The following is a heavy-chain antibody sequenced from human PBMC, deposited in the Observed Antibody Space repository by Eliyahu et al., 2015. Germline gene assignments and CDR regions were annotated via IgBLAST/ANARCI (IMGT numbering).Heavy chain of an antibody. CDR2: IXFDGRNE. D-gene: IGHD6-6*01. Sequence: QVHLVESGGGVVQPGRSLXLSXXVSGFXSSNIVVXXQRPGKGVWGAGVAVIXFDGRNEYYVDSVKGRFTISRDNSKNMVYLQMNSLRPEDTAVYYCAKDVGSSSSGGDWFHPWGQGTLVTVSS. CDR3: AKDVGSSSSGGDWFHP. J-gene: IGHJ5*02. V-gene: IGHV3-30*18. CDR1: GFXSSNIV.